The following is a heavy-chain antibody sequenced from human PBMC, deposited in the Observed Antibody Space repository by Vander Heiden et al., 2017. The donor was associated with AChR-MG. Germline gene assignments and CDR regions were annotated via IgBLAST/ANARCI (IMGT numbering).Heavy chain of an antibody. CDR2: IGTAGDT. V-gene: IGHV3-13*01. Sequence: EVQLVESGGGLVQPGGSLRLSCAASGFTFSSYDMHWVRQATGKGLEWVSAIGTAGDTYYPGSVKGRFTISRENAKNSLYLQMNSLRAGDTAVYYCARERYYYYGMDVWGQGTTVTVSS. J-gene: IGHJ6*02. CDR1: GFTFSSYD. CDR3: ARERYYYYGMDV.